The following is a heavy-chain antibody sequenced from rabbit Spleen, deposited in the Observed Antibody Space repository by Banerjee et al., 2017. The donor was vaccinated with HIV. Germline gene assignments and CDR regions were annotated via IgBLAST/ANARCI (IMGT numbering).Heavy chain of an antibody. CDR3: ARGGYGGHIYAMGL. D-gene: IGHD4-2*01. J-gene: IGHJ4*01. CDR1: GFSFSDRYY. V-gene: IGHV1S45*01. CDR2: IFSSSDIT. Sequence: QEQVVESGGGLVKPEGYLKLSCTASGFSFSDRYYMYWVRQAPGKGLEWIGCIFSSSDITWYATWAKGRFTISKTSSTTVTLQMTSLTDADTATYFCARGGYGGHIYAMGLWGPGTLVTVS.